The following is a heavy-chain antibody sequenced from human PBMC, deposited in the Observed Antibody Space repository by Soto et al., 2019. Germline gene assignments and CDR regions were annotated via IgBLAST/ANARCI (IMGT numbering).Heavy chain of an antibody. CDR3: ARLRLSGSSWYLGSRFDY. Sequence: QVQLVQSGAEVKKPGSSVKVSCKASGGTFSSYAISWVRQAPGQGLEWMGGIIPIFGTANYAQKFQGRVTITADKSTSKAYMELSSLRSEDTAVYYCARLRLSGSSWYLGSRFDYWGPGTLVTVSS. V-gene: IGHV1-69*06. CDR2: IIPIFGTA. J-gene: IGHJ4*02. CDR1: GGTFSSYA. D-gene: IGHD6-13*01.